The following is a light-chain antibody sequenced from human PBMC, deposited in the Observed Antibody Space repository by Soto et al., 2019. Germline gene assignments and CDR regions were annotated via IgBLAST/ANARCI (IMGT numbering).Light chain of an antibody. CDR2: NNN. CDR3: AAWDDSLSGPV. CDR1: RASIGSNT. J-gene: IGLJ3*02. V-gene: IGLV1-44*01. Sequence: QSVLTQPPSASGTPGQRVTISCSGSRASIGSNTVTWYQHLPGAAPKLLVYNNNQRPSGVPDRFSGSKSDTSASLAISGLQFEDEAVSYCAAWDDSLSGPVFGGGTKLTVL.